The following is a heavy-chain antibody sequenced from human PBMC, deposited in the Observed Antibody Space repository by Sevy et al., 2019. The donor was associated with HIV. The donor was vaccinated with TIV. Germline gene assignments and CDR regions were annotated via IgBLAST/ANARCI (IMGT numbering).Heavy chain of an antibody. CDR2: IYYSGST. CDR1: GGSISSSSYY. CDR3: ARPSFVFKDFDY. J-gene: IGHJ4*02. Sequence: SETLSLTCTVSGGSISSSSYYWGWIRQPPGQGLEWIGSIYYSGSTYYNPSLKSRVTISVDTSKNQFSLKLSSVTAADTAVYYCARPSFVFKDFDYWGQGTLVTVSS. D-gene: IGHD6-6*01. V-gene: IGHV4-39*01.